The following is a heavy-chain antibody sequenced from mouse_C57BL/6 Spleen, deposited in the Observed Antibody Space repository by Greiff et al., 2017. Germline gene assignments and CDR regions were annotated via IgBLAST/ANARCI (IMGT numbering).Heavy chain of an antibody. J-gene: IGHJ2*01. CDR2: IYPGDGDT. V-gene: IGHV1-82*01. Sequence: QVQLQQSGPELVKPGASVKISCKASGYAFSSSWMNWVKQRPGKGLEWIGRIYPGDGDTNYNGKFKGKATLTADKSSSTAYMQLSSLTSEDSAVYFCARRWGLYYFDYWGQGTTLTVSS. CDR3: ARRWGLYYFDY. CDR1: GYAFSSSW. D-gene: IGHD2-3*01.